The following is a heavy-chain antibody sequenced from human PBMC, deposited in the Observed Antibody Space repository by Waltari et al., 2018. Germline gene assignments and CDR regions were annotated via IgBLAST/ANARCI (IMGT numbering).Heavy chain of an antibody. V-gene: IGHV3-53*01. J-gene: IGHJ4*02. CDR2: IYSGGST. CDR1: GFTVITKY. Sequence: LQLLRSGGALIQPGGSLRLSVAASGFTVITKYMSWVRQAPGKGLEWISVIYSGGSTYYADSVKGRFTISRDNSKNTVFLQMNSLRAEDTAVYYCAREVGDWSDALGYWGQGTLVTVSS. D-gene: IGHD1-1*01. CDR3: AREVGDWSDALGY.